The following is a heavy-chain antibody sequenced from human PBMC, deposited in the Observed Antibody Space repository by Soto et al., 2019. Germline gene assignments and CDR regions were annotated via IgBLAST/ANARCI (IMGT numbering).Heavy chain of an antibody. CDR1: GYTFTGYY. V-gene: IGHV1-2*02. Sequence: ASVKVSCKASGYTFTGYYMHWVRQAPGQGLEWMGWINPNSGGTNYAQKFQGRVTMTRDTSISTAYMELSRLRSDDTAVYYCARDPQAIGYCSSTSCYYYYGMDVWGQGTTVTVSS. D-gene: IGHD2-2*01. CDR2: INPNSGGT. CDR3: ARDPQAIGYCSSTSCYYYYGMDV. J-gene: IGHJ6*02.